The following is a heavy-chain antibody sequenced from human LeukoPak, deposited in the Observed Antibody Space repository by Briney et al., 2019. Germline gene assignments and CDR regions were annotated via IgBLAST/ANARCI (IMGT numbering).Heavy chain of an antibody. Sequence: SQTLSLTCAISGDSVSSNSAAWNWIRQSPSRGLEWLGRTYYRSKWYNDYAVSVKSRITINPDTSKNQFSLQLNSVTPEDTAVYYCARKYYYDSSGYEAFDIWGRGTMVTVSS. CDR2: TYYRSKWYN. D-gene: IGHD3-22*01. CDR3: ARKYYYDSSGYEAFDI. J-gene: IGHJ3*02. V-gene: IGHV6-1*01. CDR1: GDSVSSNSAA.